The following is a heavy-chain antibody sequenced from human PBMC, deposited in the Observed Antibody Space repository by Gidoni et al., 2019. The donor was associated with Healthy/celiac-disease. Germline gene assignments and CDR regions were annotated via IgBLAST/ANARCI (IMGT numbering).Heavy chain of an antibody. Sequence: QVQLVESGGGVVQPGRSLRLSRAASGFTFSSYAVHWVRQAPGKGREGVAVISYDGSNKYYADSVKGRFTISRDNSKNTLYLQMNSLRAEDTAVYYCARALDIVVVVADYWGQGTLVTVSS. D-gene: IGHD2-15*01. CDR3: ARALDIVVVVADY. V-gene: IGHV3-30-3*01. CDR1: GFTFSSYA. J-gene: IGHJ4*02. CDR2: ISYDGSNK.